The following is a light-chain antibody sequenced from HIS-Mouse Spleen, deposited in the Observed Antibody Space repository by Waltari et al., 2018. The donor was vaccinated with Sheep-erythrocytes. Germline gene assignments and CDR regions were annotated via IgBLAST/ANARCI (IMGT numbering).Light chain of an antibody. Sequence: SYELTQPPSVSVSPGQTASITCSGDKLGDKYACWYQQKPGQSPVLVIYQASKRPSGLPERFSGSNSGNTATLTISGTQAMDEADYYCQAWDSSTAVFGGGTKLTVL. CDR1: KLGDKY. J-gene: IGLJ2*01. V-gene: IGLV3-1*01. CDR2: QAS. CDR3: QAWDSSTAV.